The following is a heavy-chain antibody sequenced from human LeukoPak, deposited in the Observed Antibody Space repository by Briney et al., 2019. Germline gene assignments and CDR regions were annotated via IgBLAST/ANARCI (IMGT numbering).Heavy chain of an antibody. V-gene: IGHV3-21*01. CDR1: GFTFSSYS. CDR3: ARGRKREFDY. Sequence: GGSLRLPCAASGFTFSSYSMNWVRQAPGKGLEWVSSISSSSSYIYYADSAKGRFTISRDNAKNSLYLQMNSLRAEDTAVYYCARGRKREFDYWGQGTLVTVSS. CDR2: ISSSSSYI. J-gene: IGHJ4*02. D-gene: IGHD1-14*01.